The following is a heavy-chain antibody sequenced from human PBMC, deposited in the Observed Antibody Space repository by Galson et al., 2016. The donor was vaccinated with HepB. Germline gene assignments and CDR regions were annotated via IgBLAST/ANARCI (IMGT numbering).Heavy chain of an antibody. CDR1: GGSFSSNGHY. Sequence: SETLSLTCSVSGGSFSSNGHYWGWIRQPPGGGLEWIVSVYYGGSTYYNPSPKSRVTIPVDTSKNQFSLNLHSVTAANTSVYYCVSQIEGLARDVDYWGQGSLVTVS. V-gene: IGHV4-39*01. CDR3: VSQIEGLARDVDY. J-gene: IGHJ4*02. CDR2: VYYGGST. D-gene: IGHD6-6*01.